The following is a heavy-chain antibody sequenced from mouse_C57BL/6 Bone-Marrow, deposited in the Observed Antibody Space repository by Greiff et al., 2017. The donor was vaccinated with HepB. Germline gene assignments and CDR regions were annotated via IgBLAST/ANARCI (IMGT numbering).Heavy chain of an antibody. D-gene: IGHD1-1*01. CDR1: GFTFSSYA. V-gene: IGHV5-9-1*02. J-gene: IGHJ1*03. Sequence: EVMLVESGEGLVKPGGSLKLSCAASGFTFSSYAMSWVRQTPEKRLEWVAYISSGGDYIYYADTVKGRFTISRDNARNTLYLQMSSLKSEDTAMYYCTRERIYYYGSSYWYFDVWGTGTTVTVSS. CDR3: TRERIYYYGSSYWYFDV. CDR2: ISSGGDYI.